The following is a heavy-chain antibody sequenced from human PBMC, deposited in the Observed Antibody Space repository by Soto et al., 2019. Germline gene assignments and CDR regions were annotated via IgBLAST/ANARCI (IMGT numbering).Heavy chain of an antibody. Sequence: QVQLVESGGGVVQPGRSLRLSCTASGFTFSNYGMHWVRQAPGKGLEWVAVISNDGSREYYADSLKGRFTISRDNSENTLSLQMNSLRGEDTAVYYCAKYYDFWSGPDYWGQGTLVTVSS. J-gene: IGHJ4*02. CDR1: GFTFSNYG. CDR2: ISNDGSRE. CDR3: AKYYDFWSGPDY. D-gene: IGHD3-3*01. V-gene: IGHV3-30*18.